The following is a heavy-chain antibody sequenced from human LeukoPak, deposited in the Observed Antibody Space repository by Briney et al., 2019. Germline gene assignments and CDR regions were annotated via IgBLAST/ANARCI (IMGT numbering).Heavy chain of an antibody. CDR3: ARGPYYGSGSFPY. CDR1: GGSFSGNY. J-gene: IGHJ4*02. V-gene: IGHV4-34*01. Sequence: SETLSLTCAVYGGSFSGNYWNWLRQPPGKGLEWIGEINHSGSTNYNPSLKSRVIVSVDTSKNEFSLRLTSVTAADTAVYYCARGPYYGSGSFPYWGQGTLVTVSS. D-gene: IGHD3-10*01. CDR2: INHSGST.